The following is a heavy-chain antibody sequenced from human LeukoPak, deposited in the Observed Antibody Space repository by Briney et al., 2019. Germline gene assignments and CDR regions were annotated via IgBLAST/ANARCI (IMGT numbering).Heavy chain of an antibody. CDR3: ARDAGHQLSRRNYYSMDF. CDR1: GGSISSSRYY. D-gene: IGHD1-1*01. V-gene: IGHV4-39*02. Sequence: SEPLSLTCTVSGGSISSSRYYWGWIRPPPGKGLEWVGSIYYSGSTYYNPSLKSRVTISVDPSKNQFSLILSSVTAADTAVYYCARDAGHQLSRRNYYSMDFWGQGTMVTVSS. J-gene: IGHJ6*02. CDR2: IYYSGST.